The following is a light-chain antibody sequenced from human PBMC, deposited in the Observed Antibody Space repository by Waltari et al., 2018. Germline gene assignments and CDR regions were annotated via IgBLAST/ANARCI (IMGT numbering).Light chain of an antibody. CDR1: QSVSSY. Sequence: EIVLTQSPATLSLSPGERATLSCRSSQSVSSYLAWYQQKVGQAPRLLIYDASNRATGIPARFSGSGSGTYFTFTISSLEPEDFAVYYCLQRSSWPWTFGQGTKVEIK. V-gene: IGKV3-11*01. CDR2: DAS. CDR3: LQRSSWPWT. J-gene: IGKJ1*01.